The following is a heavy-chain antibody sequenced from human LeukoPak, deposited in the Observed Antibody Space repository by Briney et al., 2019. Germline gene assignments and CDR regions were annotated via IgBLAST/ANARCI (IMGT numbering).Heavy chain of an antibody. CDR1: GFTFSSSS. D-gene: IGHD3-10*01. V-gene: IGHV3-21*06. Sequence: GGSLRLSCAASGFTFSSSSMNWVHQSPGKGLEWLSSISSGSDYIYYADSVKGRFTISRDNAKNSLYLQMNNLRVEDTAVYYCQPHYYGSGSQSWLVPSSQGRQLSVSS. J-gene: IGHJ5*02. CDR2: ISSGSDYI. CDR3: QPHYYGSGSQSWLVP.